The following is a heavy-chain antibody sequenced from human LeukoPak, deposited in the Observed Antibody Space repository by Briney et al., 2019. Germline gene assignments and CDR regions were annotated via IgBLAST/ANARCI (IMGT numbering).Heavy chain of an antibody. V-gene: IGHV4-39*01. Sequence: SETLSLXCTVSGGSNSSSSYYWGWSRQPPGKGLEWIGSIYYSGSTYYNPSLKSRVTISVDTSKNQFSLKLSSVTAADTAVYYFATITMIVVVTPGVFDIWGQGTMVTVSS. CDR3: ATITMIVVVTPGVFDI. CDR1: GGSNSSSSYY. CDR2: IYYSGST. D-gene: IGHD3-22*01. J-gene: IGHJ3*02.